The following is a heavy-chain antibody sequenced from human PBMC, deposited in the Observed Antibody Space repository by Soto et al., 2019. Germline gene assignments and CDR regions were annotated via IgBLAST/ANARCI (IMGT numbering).Heavy chain of an antibody. J-gene: IGHJ2*01. CDR1: GFTFSSYG. Sequence: PVGSLRLSCAASGFTFSSYGMHWVRQAPGKGLEWVAVIWYDGSNKYYADSVKGRFTISRDNSKNTLYLQMNSLGAEDTAVYYCARIPQIAVAGTRFGYFDLWGRGTLVTVSS. CDR2: IWYDGSNK. CDR3: ARIPQIAVAGTRFGYFDL. D-gene: IGHD6-19*01. V-gene: IGHV3-33*01.